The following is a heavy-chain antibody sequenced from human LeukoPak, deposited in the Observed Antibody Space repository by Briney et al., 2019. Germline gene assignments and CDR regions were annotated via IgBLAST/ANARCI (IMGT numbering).Heavy chain of an antibody. J-gene: IGHJ4*02. CDR2: ISSSSSYI. D-gene: IGHD2-2*01. V-gene: IGHV3-21*01. CDR1: GFTFSNYN. CDR3: ARDACSTTNCYLAY. Sequence: GGSLRLSCAASGFTFSNYNMNWVRQAPGKGLEWVSSISSSSSYIYYADSVKGRFTISSDNAKNSLYLQMKSLRAEDTAVYYCARDACSTTNCYLAYWGQGTLVTVSS.